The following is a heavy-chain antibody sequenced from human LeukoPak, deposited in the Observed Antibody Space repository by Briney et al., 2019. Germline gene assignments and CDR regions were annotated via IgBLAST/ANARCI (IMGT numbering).Heavy chain of an antibody. Sequence: GGSLRLSCAASGFTFSSYGMHWVRQAPGKGLEWVAFIRYDGSNKYYADSVKGRFTISRDNSKNTLYLQMNSLRAEDTAVYYCASLVRGVIKGNDYWGQGTLVTVSS. D-gene: IGHD3-10*01. CDR2: IRYDGSNK. J-gene: IGHJ4*02. CDR3: ASLVRGVIKGNDY. CDR1: GFTFSSYG. V-gene: IGHV3-30*02.